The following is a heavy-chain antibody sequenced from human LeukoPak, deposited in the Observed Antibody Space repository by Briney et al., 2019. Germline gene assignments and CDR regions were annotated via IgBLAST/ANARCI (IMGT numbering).Heavy chain of an antibody. V-gene: IGHV3-23*01. Sequence: GGSLRLSCAASGFIFSNYGLVWVRQAPGKGLEWVSAISNDGGGTTYADFVKGRFSVSRDNSKNTLFLQMNSLRAEDTALYYCAKGSGGYFFDLWGQGTLVTVSS. J-gene: IGHJ4*02. D-gene: IGHD2-15*01. CDR3: AKGSGGYFFDL. CDR2: ISNDGGGT. CDR1: GFIFSNYG.